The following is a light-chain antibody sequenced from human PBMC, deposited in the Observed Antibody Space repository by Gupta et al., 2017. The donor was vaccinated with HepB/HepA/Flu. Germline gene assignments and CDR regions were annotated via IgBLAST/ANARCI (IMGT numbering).Light chain of an antibody. CDR1: NVGSKS. CDR3: QMWDSRKELVV. Sequence: SYVLTQPPSVSVAPGMTARITCEGNNVGSKSGHWYQQKPGQAPLLVVDDDSDRPSGIPERVACSKSGNTATRTISRVEAEDEADGYCQMWDSRKELVVFGGGTKLSVL. J-gene: IGLJ2*01. V-gene: IGLV3-21*03. CDR2: DDS.